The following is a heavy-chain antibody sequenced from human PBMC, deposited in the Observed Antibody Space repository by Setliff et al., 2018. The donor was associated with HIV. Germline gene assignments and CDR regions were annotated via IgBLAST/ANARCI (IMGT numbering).Heavy chain of an antibody. D-gene: IGHD3-22*01. CDR3: ARVGVNQYYFDY. Sequence: ASVKVSCKASGYTLTSYGISWVRQAPGQGLEWMGWISAYNGNTNYAQKLQGRVTMTTDTSTSTTYMELRSLRSDDTAVYYCARVGVNQYYFDYWGQGTLVTVSS. J-gene: IGHJ4*02. CDR2: ISAYNGNT. CDR1: GYTLTSYG. V-gene: IGHV1-18*01.